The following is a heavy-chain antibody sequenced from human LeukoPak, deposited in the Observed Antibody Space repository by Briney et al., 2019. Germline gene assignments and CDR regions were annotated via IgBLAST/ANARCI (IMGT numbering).Heavy chain of an antibody. CDR1: GFTFSSFW. CDR2: IYVDGRST. CDR3: ARERGNYSPYYFDS. V-gene: IGHV3-74*03. J-gene: IGHJ4*02. Sequence: GGSLRLSCAASGFTFSSFWMHWVRQAPGKGLVWVSRIYVDGRSTTYADSVKGRFTISRDNAKNTLYLQMNSLRAEDAAVYYCARERGNYSPYYFDSWGQGTLVTVSS. D-gene: IGHD1-7*01.